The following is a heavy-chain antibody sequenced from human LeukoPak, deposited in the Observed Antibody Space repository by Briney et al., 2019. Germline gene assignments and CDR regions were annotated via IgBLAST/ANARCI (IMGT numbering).Heavy chain of an antibody. J-gene: IGHJ4*02. CDR2: IYYSGST. CDR1: GGSISSGGYY. CDR3: ARVVGGNSGFDY. D-gene: IGHD4-23*01. Sequence: SETLSLTCTVSGGSISSGGYYWSWIRQHPGKGLEWIGYIYYSGSTYYNPSLKSRVTISVDTSKNQSSLRLSSVTAADTAVYYCARVVGGNSGFDYWGQGTLVTVSS. V-gene: IGHV4-31*03.